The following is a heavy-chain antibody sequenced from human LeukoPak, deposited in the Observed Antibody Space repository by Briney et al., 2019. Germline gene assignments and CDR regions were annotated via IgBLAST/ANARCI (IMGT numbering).Heavy chain of an antibody. CDR3: ARDGMKYGSGSYNDAFDI. J-gene: IGHJ3*02. CDR2: ISSSSSYI. CDR1: GFTFSSYS. D-gene: IGHD3-10*01. V-gene: IGHV3-21*01. Sequence: GGSLRLSCAASGFTFSSYSMNWVRQAPGKELEWVSSISSSSSYIYYADSVKGRFTISRDNAKNSLYLQMNSLRAEDTAVYYCARDGMKYGSGSYNDAFDIWGQGTMVTVSS.